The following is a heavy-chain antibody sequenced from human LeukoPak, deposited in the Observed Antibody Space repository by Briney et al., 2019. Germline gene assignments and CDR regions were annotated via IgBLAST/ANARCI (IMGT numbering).Heavy chain of an antibody. CDR1: GGTFSSYA. CDR2: IIPVFGTS. V-gene: IGHV1-69*13. CDR3: ARVTGGRYCSTTSCYMRGWFDP. Sequence: GVSVKVSCKASGGTFSSYAISWVQQAPGQGLEWMGGIIPVFGTSNYAQKFQGRVTITADESTRTAYMELSSLRSEDTAVYYCARVTGGRYCSTTSCYMRGWFDPWGQGTLVTVSS. D-gene: IGHD2-2*02. J-gene: IGHJ5*02.